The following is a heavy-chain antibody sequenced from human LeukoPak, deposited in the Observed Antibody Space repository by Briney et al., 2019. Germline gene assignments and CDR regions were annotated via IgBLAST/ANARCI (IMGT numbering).Heavy chain of an antibody. V-gene: IGHV3-11*01. J-gene: IGHJ6*02. CDR2: ISSSGSTI. CDR3: ARDWLPRGIVGMDV. CDR1: GFAFSDYY. Sequence: GGSLRLSSASSGFAFSDYYMSWMRQAPGKCLEWVSYISSSGSTIYYADSVKGRFTISRDNAKNSLYLQMNSLRAEDTAVYYCARDWLPRGIVGMDVWGQGTTVTVSS. D-gene: IGHD6-19*01.